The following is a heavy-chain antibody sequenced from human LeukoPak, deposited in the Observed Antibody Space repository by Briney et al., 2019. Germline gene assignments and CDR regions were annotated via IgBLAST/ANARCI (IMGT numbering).Heavy chain of an antibody. CDR1: GFTFSSYA. V-gene: IGHV3-23*01. CDR2: INGSGGST. Sequence: GGSLRLSCSASGFTFSSYAMSWVRQAPGKGLEWVSAINGSGGSTYYADSVKGRFTISRDNAKNSLYLQMNSLRAEDTAVYYCARDRADGYNYGDSFDYWGQGTLVTVSS. CDR3: ARDRADGYNYGDSFDY. D-gene: IGHD5-18*01. J-gene: IGHJ4*02.